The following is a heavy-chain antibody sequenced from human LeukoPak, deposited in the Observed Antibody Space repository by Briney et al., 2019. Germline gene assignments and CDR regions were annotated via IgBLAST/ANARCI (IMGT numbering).Heavy chain of an antibody. D-gene: IGHD4-23*01. CDR1: GGSISTSNYY. CDR3: AKDHSYGGNFYDY. Sequence: PSETLSLTCTVSGGSISTSNYYWGWIRQPPGKGLEWIGNIFYSGSTYYSPSLKSRVTISLDTSRNQFSLKLTSVTAADTAVYYCAKDHSYGGNFYDYWGQGTLVTVSS. J-gene: IGHJ4*02. V-gene: IGHV4-39*07. CDR2: IFYSGST.